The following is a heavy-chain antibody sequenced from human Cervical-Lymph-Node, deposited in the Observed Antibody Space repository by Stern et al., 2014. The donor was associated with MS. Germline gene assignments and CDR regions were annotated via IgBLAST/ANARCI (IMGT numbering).Heavy chain of an antibody. V-gene: IGHV1-3*04. CDR3: AIDFTGSRNLFQS. CDR1: GSTFTNYT. Sequence: QVQLVQSGAEVKKPGASVKVSCKASGSTFTNYTLHWVRQAPGQRFEWMGWISTANGKTKYSQNFQARVTITRDTSANTAYMEMNSLRSEDTAVYYCAIDFTGSRNLFQSWGQGTLVTVSS. J-gene: IGHJ4*02. D-gene: IGHD2-8*02. CDR2: ISTANGKT.